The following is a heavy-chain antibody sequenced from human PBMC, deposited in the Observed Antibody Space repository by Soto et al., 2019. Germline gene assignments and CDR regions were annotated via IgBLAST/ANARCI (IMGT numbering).Heavy chain of an antibody. CDR1: GGSFSCYY. Sequence: SETLSLTCAVYGGSFSCYYWSWIRQPPGKGLEWIGEINHSGSTNYNPSLKSRVTISVDTSKNQFSLKLSSVTAADTAVYYCAGVGGGVVPAYFEYWCQGTLVAASS. J-gene: IGHJ4*02. V-gene: IGHV4-34*01. CDR2: INHSGST. D-gene: IGHD2-2*01. CDR3: AGVGGGVVPAYFEY.